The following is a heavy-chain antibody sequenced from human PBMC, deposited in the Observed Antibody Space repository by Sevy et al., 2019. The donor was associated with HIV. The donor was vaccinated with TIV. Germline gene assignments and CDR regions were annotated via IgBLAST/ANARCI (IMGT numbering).Heavy chain of an antibody. CDR1: GGSISSGDYY. CDR2: IYYSGST. Sequence: SETLSLTCTVSGGSISSGDYYWSWIRQPQGKGLEWIGYIYYSGSTYYNPSLKSRVTISVDTSKNQFSLKLSSVTAADTAVYYCAREKREASGWYLVDYWGQGTLVTVSS. J-gene: IGHJ4*02. D-gene: IGHD6-19*01. V-gene: IGHV4-30-4*01. CDR3: AREKREASGWYLVDY.